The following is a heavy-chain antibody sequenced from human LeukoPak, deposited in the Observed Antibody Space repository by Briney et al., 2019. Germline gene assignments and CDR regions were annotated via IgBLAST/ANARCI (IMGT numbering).Heavy chain of an antibody. J-gene: IGHJ4*02. Sequence: GGSLRLSCAAPGFTFSSYAMNWGRQAPGKGPGWGSAISGSGGSTYYADSVKGRFTISRDNSKNTLYLQMNSLRAEDTAVYYCAKDPPGSYYPWFRPENHDYWGQGTLVTVSS. V-gene: IGHV3-23*01. CDR2: ISGSGGST. D-gene: IGHD1-26*01. CDR1: GFTFSSYA. CDR3: AKDPPGSYYPWFRPENHDY.